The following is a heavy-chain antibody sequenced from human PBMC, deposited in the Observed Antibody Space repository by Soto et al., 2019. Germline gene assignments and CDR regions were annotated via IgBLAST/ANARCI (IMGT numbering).Heavy chain of an antibody. CDR2: IKQDRGEK. CDR3: ARTTYGDYVPVDY. V-gene: IGHV3-7*01. D-gene: IGHD4-17*01. Sequence: GGSLRLSCAASGFTFSSYYMSWVRKAPGKGLKWVANIKQDRGEKYYGDSVKGRFTISRDNAKNSLYLQMNSLRAEDTAVYYCARTTYGDYVPVDYWGQGALVTVSS. CDR1: GFTFSSYY. J-gene: IGHJ4*02.